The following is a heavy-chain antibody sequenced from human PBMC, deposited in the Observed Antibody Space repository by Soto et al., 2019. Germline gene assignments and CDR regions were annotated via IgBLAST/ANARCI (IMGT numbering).Heavy chain of an antibody. D-gene: IGHD2-21*02. Sequence: SETLSLTCGVSGGTVASSHWWSWVRQSPGRGLEWIGNVYHTGDTNFNPSLQSRVTFSVDKSNNQLSLRLTSVTAADTAVYFCAREIVTAGGNNYFDPWGPGTLVTVSS. CDR3: AREIVTAGGNNYFDP. CDR1: GGTVASSHW. CDR2: VYHTGDT. V-gene: IGHV4-4*02. J-gene: IGHJ5*02.